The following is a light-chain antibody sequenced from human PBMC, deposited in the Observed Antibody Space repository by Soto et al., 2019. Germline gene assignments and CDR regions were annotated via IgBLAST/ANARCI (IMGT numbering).Light chain of an antibody. J-gene: IGLJ1*01. CDR3: CSYAGSSTDV. V-gene: IGLV2-23*01. CDR2: EGG. CDR1: SSNVGNYNL. Sequence: QSVLTQPASVSGAPGQSITISCIGASSNVGNYNLVSWYQHHPGKAPKLLIYEGGKRPSGVSNRFYGAKSGNTASLTISGLQVEDEADYYCCSYAGSSTDVFGTGTKLTVL.